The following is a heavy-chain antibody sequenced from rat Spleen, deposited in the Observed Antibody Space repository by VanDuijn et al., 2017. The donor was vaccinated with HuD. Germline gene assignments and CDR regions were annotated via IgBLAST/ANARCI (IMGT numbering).Heavy chain of an antibody. V-gene: IGHV4-2*01. J-gene: IGHJ2*01. CDR3: VREDAGINY. CDR2: INKDSSTI. Sequence: EVKLVESGGGLVQPGRSLKLSCAASGFDFNEYWMGWVRQAPGKGLEWIAEINKDSSTIKYLPSLKDKFTNSRDNAQNTLYLQMNKVESEDSAVYYCVREDAGINYWGQGVMVTVSS. D-gene: IGHD1-4*01. CDR1: GFDFNEYW.